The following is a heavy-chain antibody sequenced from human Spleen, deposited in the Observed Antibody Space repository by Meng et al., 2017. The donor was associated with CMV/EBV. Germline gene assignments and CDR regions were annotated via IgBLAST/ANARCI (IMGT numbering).Heavy chain of an antibody. CDR3: ARAAHSRDSF. CDR1: EFTLSSYW. CDR2: ITPDGRTT. D-gene: IGHD2-21*02. J-gene: IGHJ4*02. Sequence: GGSLRLSCAASEFTLSSYWIHWVRQAPGQGLVWVSRITPDGRTTTYADSVRGRFTISRDNAKNSVYLQMNSLRAEDSAVYYCARAAHSRDSFWGQGTLVTVSS. V-gene: IGHV3-74*01.